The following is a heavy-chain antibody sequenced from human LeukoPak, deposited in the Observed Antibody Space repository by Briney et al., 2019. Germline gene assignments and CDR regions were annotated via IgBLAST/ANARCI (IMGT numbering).Heavy chain of an antibody. J-gene: IGHJ4*02. CDR1: GGSISSYY. D-gene: IGHD3-16*01. Sequence: SETLSLTCTVSGGSISSYYWSWIRQPPGKGLEWIGYIYYSGSTSYNPSLKSRVTISVDTSKNQFPLKLSSVTAADTAVYYCARGRRDYENYFDYWGQGTLVTVSS. V-gene: IGHV4-59*01. CDR2: IYYSGST. CDR3: ARGRRDYENYFDY.